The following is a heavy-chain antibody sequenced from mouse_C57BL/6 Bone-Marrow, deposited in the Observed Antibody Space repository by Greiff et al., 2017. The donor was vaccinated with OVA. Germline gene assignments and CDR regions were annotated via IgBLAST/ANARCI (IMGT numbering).Heavy chain of an antibody. D-gene: IGHD2-3*01. CDR1: GYSITSGYF. CDR3: AEVLATSHAMDY. CDR2: ISYDGSN. V-gene: IGHV3-6*01. J-gene: IGHJ4*01. Sequence: EVQLMESGPGLVKPSQSLSLSCSVTGYSITSGYFWYWIRQFPGNILEWLGYISYDGSNNYNPSLKNRISITRDTSKNQFFLKLNSVTTEDTATYCCAEVLATSHAMDYWGQGTSVTVSS.